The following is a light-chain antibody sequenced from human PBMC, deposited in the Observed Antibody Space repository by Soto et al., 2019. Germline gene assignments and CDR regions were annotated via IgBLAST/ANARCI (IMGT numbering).Light chain of an antibody. CDR1: SNDVGRYNY. CDR3: CSYAGTYTSDVFYG. Sequence: QSALTQPRSVSGSPGQSVTISCTGTSNDVGRYNYVSWHQQLPGKAPKLMIYDVTKRPSGVPDRFSGSKSGNTASLTISGLQAGDEADYYCCSYAGTYTSDVFYGFGTGTKVTVL. CDR2: DVT. J-gene: IGLJ1*01. V-gene: IGLV2-11*01.